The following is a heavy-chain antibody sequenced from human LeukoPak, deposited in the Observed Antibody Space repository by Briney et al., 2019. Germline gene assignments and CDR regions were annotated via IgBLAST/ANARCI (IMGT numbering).Heavy chain of an antibody. CDR2: ISAYNGNT. CDR3: ARVNPDIVVVVAAISSGDWFDP. CDR1: GYTFTSYG. J-gene: IGHJ5*02. Sequence: RASVKVSCTASGYTFTSYGISWVRQAPGQGLEWMGWISAYNGNTNYAQKLQGRVTMTTDTSTSTAYMELRSLRSDDTAVYYCARVNPDIVVVVAAISSGDWFDPWGQGTLVTVSS. V-gene: IGHV1-18*01. D-gene: IGHD2-15*01.